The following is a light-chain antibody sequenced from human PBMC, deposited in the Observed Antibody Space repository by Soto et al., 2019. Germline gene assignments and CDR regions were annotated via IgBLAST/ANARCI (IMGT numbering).Light chain of an antibody. Sequence: DIQMTQSPSSRSASVGDRVTVICRASQSIGTDLNWYRQKAGKAPELLISASSTLQSGVPSRFSGSGSGTDFTLTISTLQPEDFATYYCQQSFSTPYTFGRGTKLEIK. CDR3: QQSFSTPYT. CDR1: QSIGTD. V-gene: IGKV1-39*01. J-gene: IGKJ2*01. CDR2: ASS.